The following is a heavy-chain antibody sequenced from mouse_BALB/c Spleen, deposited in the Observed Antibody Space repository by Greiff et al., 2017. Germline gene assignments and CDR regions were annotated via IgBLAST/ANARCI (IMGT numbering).Heavy chain of an antibody. CDR2: ISSGSSTI. J-gene: IGHJ3*01. V-gene: IGHV5-9-4*01. D-gene: IGHD4-1*01. CDR1: GFTFSSYA. Sequence: EVQVVESGGGLVKPGGSLKLSCAASGFTFSSYAMSWVRQSPEKRLEWVAEISSGSSTIYYADTVKGRFTISRDNPKNTLFLQMTSLRSEDTAMYYCARENWARGFAYWGQGTLVTVSA. CDR3: ARENWARGFAY.